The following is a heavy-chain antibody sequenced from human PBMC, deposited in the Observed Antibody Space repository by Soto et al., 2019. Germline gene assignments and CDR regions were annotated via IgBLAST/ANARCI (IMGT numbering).Heavy chain of an antibody. J-gene: IGHJ6*02. CDR1: GFTFSSYA. D-gene: IGHD2-15*01. CDR2: IRGSGGST. V-gene: IGHV3-23*01. CDR3: AKDHSRDYYGMDV. Sequence: GGSLRLSCAASGFTFSSYAMSWVRQAPGKGLEWVSAIRGSGGSTYYADSVKGRFTISRDNSKNTLYLQMNSLRAEDTAVYYCAKDHSRDYYGMDVWGQGTTVTVSS.